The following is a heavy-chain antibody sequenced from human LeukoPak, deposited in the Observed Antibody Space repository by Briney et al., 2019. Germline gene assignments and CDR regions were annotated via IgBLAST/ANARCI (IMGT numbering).Heavy chain of an antibody. CDR2: ISSDGNI. CDR1: GFTFSNYA. V-gene: IGHV3-23*01. Sequence: GGSLRLSCAASGFTFSNYAMSWVRQTPGKGLEWVSAISSDGNIYYADSVKGRFTISRDISKNMLYLQMSSLRAEDTAVYYCAKRSVTFDYWGRGTLVTVSS. CDR3: AKRSVTFDY. J-gene: IGHJ4*02. D-gene: IGHD4-17*01.